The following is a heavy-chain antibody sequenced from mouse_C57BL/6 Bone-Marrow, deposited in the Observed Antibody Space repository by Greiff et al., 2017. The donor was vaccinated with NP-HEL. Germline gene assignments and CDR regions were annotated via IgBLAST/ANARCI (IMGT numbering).Heavy chain of an antibody. Sequence: QVQLKESGPGLVQPSQCLSITCTVSGFSLTSYGVHWVRQSPGKGLEWLGVIWRGGSTDYNAAFMSRLSITKDNSKSQVFCKMSSLPADDTAIYYCAKYSNYDAMDYWGQGTSVTVSS. CDR1: GFSLTSYG. D-gene: IGHD2-5*01. V-gene: IGHV2-5*01. J-gene: IGHJ4*01. CDR3: AKYSNYDAMDY. CDR2: IWRGGST.